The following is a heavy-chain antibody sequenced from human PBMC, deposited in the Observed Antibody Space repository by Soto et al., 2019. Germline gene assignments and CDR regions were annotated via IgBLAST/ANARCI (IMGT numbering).Heavy chain of an antibody. V-gene: IGHV4-34*12. J-gene: IGHJ3*02. Sequence: ETLSLTCAIYGASLGGFHWTWLRQAPGKGLEWIGELIHGGSTNYNPSLKSRVSFSLDTSKNQFSLHLMSVTAADTAVYYCARSPLGYNYVRQTWREVGDSFDIWGRGTMVTVSS. CDR2: LIHGGST. D-gene: IGHD3-16*01. CDR3: ARSPLGYNYVRQTWREVGDSFDI. CDR1: GASLGGFH.